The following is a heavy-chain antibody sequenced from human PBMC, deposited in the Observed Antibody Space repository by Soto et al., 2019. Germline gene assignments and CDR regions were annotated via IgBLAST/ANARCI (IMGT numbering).Heavy chain of an antibody. CDR3: AITTVTASHYFMAV. D-gene: IGHD4-17*01. CDR2: ISTYNGNT. CDR1: GYTFTNYG. Sequence: ASVKVSCKASGYTFTNYGFTWVRQAPGQGLEWLGWISTYNGNTKYAQKVQGRLTMTTDTSTSTANMELTSLRSDDTALYYCAITTVTASHYFMAVWGKGSSVIVSS. J-gene: IGHJ6*03. V-gene: IGHV1-18*01.